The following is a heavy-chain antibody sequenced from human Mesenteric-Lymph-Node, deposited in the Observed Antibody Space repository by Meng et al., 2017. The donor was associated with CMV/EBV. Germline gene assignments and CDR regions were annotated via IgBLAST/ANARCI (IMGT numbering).Heavy chain of an antibody. D-gene: IGHD5-18*01. CDR3: AGPSVDTAMAY. CDR1: GYTFTSYG. J-gene: IGHJ4*02. Sequence: SVKVSCKASGYTFTSYGISRVRQAPGQGLEWMGWISAYNGNTNYAQKLQGRITMTTDTSTSTAYMELRGLGSDDTAVYYCAGPSVDTAMAYWGQGTLVTVSS. V-gene: IGHV1-18*01. CDR2: ISAYNGNT.